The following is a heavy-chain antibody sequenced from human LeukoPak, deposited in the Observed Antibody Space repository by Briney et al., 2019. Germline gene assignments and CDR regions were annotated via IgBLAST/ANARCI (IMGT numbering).Heavy chain of an antibody. J-gene: IGHJ4*02. CDR3: AREITDAPDY. V-gene: IGHV3-53*01. CDR2: VYSGGST. CDR1: GFTVSSNY. Sequence: GGSLRLSCAASGFTVSSNYMSWVRQAPGKGLEWVSVVYSGGSTNYADSVKGRFTISRDSSKNTLYLQMNSLRAEDTAVYYCAREITDAPDYWGQGILVTVSS.